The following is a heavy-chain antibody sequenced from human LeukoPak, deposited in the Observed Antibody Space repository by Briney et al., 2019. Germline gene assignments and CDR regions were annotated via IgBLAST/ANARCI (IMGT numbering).Heavy chain of an antibody. V-gene: IGHV1-69*06. CDR2: IIPIFGTA. CDR1: GYTFTSYG. D-gene: IGHD3-10*01. Sequence: SVKVSCKASGYTFTSYGISWVRQAPGQGLEWMGGIIPIFGTANYAQKFQGRVTITADKSTSTAYMELSSLRSEDTAVYYCATDLRRITMVRGVIFNWGQGTLVTVSS. J-gene: IGHJ4*02. CDR3: ATDLRRITMVRGVIFN.